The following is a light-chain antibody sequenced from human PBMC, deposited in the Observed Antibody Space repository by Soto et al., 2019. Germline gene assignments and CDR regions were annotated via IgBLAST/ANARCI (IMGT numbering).Light chain of an antibody. Sequence: DIQMTQSPSTLSASVGDRVTISCRASQSIDTWLAWYQQKPGKAPHLLIYMTSKMASGVPARFSGSGSGTEFTLTISRLQPDDFAAYYCQQYGSYPWTFGQGTKVDFK. J-gene: IGKJ1*01. CDR3: QQYGSYPWT. V-gene: IGKV1-5*03. CDR2: MTS. CDR1: QSIDTW.